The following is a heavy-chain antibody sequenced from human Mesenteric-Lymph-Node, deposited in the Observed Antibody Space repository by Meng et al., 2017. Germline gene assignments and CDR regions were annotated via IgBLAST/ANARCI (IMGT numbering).Heavy chain of an antibody. V-gene: IGHV3-74*01. D-gene: IGHD4-23*01. CDR2: INSDGSST. J-gene: IGHJ4*02. Sequence: LSLTCAASGFTFSSYWMHWVRQAPGKGLVWVSRINSDGSSTSYADSVKGRFTISRDNAKNSLYLQMNSLRAEDTALYYCAREPTTVVGLDYWGQGTLVTVSS. CDR3: AREPTTVVGLDY. CDR1: GFTFSSYW.